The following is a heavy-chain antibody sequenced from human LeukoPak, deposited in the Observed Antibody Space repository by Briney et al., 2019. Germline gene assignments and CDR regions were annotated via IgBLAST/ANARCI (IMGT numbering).Heavy chain of an antibody. J-gene: IGHJ4*02. V-gene: IGHV3-23*01. D-gene: IGHD6-19*01. CDR2: ISGSGGST. CDR3: AKADSSGWPTGFDY. CDR1: GFSFSSYA. Sequence: GGSLRLSCAASGFSFSSYAMSWVRQAPGKGLEWVSGISGSGGSTCYADSVKGRFTISRDNSKNTLYLQMDSLRAEDTAVYYCAKADSSGWPTGFDYWGQGTLVTVSS.